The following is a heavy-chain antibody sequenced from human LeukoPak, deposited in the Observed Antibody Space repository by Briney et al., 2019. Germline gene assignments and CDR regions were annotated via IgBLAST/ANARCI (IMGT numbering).Heavy chain of an antibody. J-gene: IGHJ4*02. CDR2: INPNSGGT. CDR1: GYTFTGYY. D-gene: IGHD3-22*01. V-gene: IGHV1-2*02. Sequence: ASVEVSCKASGYTFTGYYMHWVRQAPGQGLEWMGWINPNSGGTNYAQKFQGRVTMTRDTSISTAYMELSRLRSDDTAVYYCARDPTTYYYDSSGYYYDYWGQGTLVTVSS. CDR3: ARDPTTYYYDSSGYYYDY.